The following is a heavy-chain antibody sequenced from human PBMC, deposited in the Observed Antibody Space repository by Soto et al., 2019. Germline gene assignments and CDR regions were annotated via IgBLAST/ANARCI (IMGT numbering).Heavy chain of an antibody. J-gene: IGHJ4*02. V-gene: IGHV3-15*02. CDR1: GFTFSNAW. Sequence: EVQLVESGGALVKPGGSLILSCTASGFTFSNAWMNWVRQAPGKGLEWVGRIKSNSDGGTTDDAAPVQGRFTISSDDSKHTVYLQMNSLELDDTGVYYCTTWGTFLTGSCRWCRGTLVTVSS. D-gene: IGHD3-9*01. CDR3: TTWGTFLTGSCR. CDR2: IKSNSDGGTT.